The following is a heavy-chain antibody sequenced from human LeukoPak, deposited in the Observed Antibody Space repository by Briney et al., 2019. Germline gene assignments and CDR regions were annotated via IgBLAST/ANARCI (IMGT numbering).Heavy chain of an antibody. V-gene: IGHV3-23*01. CDR1: GFTFSTFA. Sequence: GGSLRLSCAASGFTFSTFAMIWVRQPPGKGLEWVSSIFPSGGEIHYADSVRGRFTISRDNSKSTLSLQMNSLRAEDTAVYYCAKDRYTPYYYDSRGIDYWGQGTLVTVCS. CDR2: IFPSGGEI. CDR3: AKDRYTPYYYDSRGIDY. J-gene: IGHJ4*02. D-gene: IGHD3-22*01.